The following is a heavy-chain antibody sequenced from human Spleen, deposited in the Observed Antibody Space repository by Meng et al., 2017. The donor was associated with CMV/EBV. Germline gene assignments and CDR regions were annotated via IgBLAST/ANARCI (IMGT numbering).Heavy chain of an antibody. V-gene: IGHV5-51*01. J-gene: IGHJ6*02. D-gene: IGHD2-2*01. Sequence: GESLKISCKGSGYSFTNYWIAWVRQKPGKGLEWMGLIDPGDSDTRYSPSFQGQVTISADKSISTAYLQWSSLKASDTAMYYCARHTLVPAATNYYYYGMDVWGQGTTVTVSS. CDR3: ARHTLVPAATNYYYYGMDV. CDR1: GYSFTNYW. CDR2: IDPGDSDT.